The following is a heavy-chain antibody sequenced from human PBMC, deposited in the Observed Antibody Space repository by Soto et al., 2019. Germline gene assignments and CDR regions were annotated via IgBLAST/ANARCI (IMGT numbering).Heavy chain of an antibody. CDR2: ISYDGSNK. V-gene: IGHV3-30-3*01. Sequence: QVQLVESGGGVVQPGRSLRLSCTASGFTFSNYGMHWVRQAPGKGLKWVAVISYDGSNKYYADSVKGRFTISRVNSKNTLYLQMNSLRAEDTAVYYCARGRDYLGGDFDYWGQGTLVTVSS. D-gene: IGHD3-16*01. CDR1: GFTFSNYG. CDR3: ARGRDYLGGDFDY. J-gene: IGHJ4*02.